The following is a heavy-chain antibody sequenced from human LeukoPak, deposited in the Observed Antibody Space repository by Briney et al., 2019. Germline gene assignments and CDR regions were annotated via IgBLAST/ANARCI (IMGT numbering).Heavy chain of an antibody. D-gene: IGHD6-13*01. V-gene: IGHV4-34*01. CDR2: INHSGST. Sequence: TPSETLSLTCTVSGGSISSYYWSWIRQPPGKGLEWIGEINHSGSTNYNPSLKSRVTISVDTSKNQFSLKLSSVTAADTAVYYCARGRKEAAAGDFYYYYYMDVWGKGTTVTVSS. J-gene: IGHJ6*03. CDR3: ARGRKEAAAGDFYYYYYMDV. CDR1: GGSISSYY.